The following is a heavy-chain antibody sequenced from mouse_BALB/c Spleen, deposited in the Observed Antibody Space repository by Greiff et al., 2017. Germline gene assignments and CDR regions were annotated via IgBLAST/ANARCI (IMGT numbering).Heavy chain of an antibody. CDR1: GYAFSSYW. D-gene: IGHD2-4*01. CDR2: IYPGDGDT. CDR3: ARMIRDWFAY. V-gene: IGHV1-80*01. Sequence: QVHVKQSGAELVRPGSSVKISCKASGYAFSSYWMNWVKQRPGQGLEWIGQIYPGDGDTNYNGKFKGKATLTADKSSSTAYMQLSSLTSEDSAVYFCARMIRDWFAYWGQGTLVTVSA. J-gene: IGHJ3*01.